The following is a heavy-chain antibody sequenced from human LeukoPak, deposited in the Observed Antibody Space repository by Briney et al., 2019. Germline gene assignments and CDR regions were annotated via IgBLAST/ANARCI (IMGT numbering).Heavy chain of an antibody. CDR1: GFTFSSYS. CDR3: ARDGTLLDYDFWSGYRADIWFDP. V-gene: IGHV3-48*02. CDR2: ISSSSSTI. Sequence: GGSLRLSCAASGFTFSSYSMNWVRQAPGKGLEWVSYISSSSSTIYYADSVKGRFTISGDNAKNSLYLQMNSLRDEDTAVYYCARDGTLLDYDFWSGYRADIWFDPWGQGTLVTVSS. D-gene: IGHD3-3*01. J-gene: IGHJ5*02.